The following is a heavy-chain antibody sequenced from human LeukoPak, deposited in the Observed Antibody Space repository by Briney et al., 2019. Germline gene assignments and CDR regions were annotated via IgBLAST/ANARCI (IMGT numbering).Heavy chain of an antibody. CDR3: VRDSDSKRNSGGLYCHYHDLDI. J-gene: IGHJ3*02. Sequence: GGSLRLSCAVSKFTFSPFWMSCVRQAPGKGLEWVANIKADGSVKHYVDSVEGRFSISRDNARSSLYLQMSSLRAEDTAVYYCVRDSDSKRNSGGLYCHYHDLDIWGHGTMVTVSS. CDR1: KFTFSPFW. CDR2: IKADGSVK. D-gene: IGHD3-3*01. V-gene: IGHV3-7*01.